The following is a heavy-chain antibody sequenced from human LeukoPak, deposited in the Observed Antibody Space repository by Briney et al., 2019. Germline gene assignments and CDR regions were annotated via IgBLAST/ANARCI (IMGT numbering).Heavy chain of an antibody. CDR1: GGTFSSYT. Sequence: ASVKVSCKASGGTFSSYTISWVRQAPGQGLEWMGRIIPILGIANYAQKFQGRVTITTDESTSTAYMELSSLRSEDTAVYYCASPQDDFWSGYFYWGQGTLVTVSS. CDR3: ASPQDDFWSGYFY. CDR2: IIPILGIA. D-gene: IGHD3-3*01. J-gene: IGHJ4*02. V-gene: IGHV1-69*02.